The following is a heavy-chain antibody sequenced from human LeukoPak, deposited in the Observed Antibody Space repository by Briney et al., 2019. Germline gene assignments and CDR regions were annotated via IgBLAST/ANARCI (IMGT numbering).Heavy chain of an antibody. D-gene: IGHD2-21*01. CDR3: AKDLPYCGGDCYYDAFDI. J-gene: IGHJ3*02. V-gene: IGHV3-23*01. CDR1: GFTFSSYA. CDR2: ISNSGGTT. Sequence: GESLKISCAASGFTFSSYAMSWVRQAPGKGLEWVSTISNSGGTTYYADSVKGRFTISRDNSKNTLYLQMNSLRAEDTAVYYCAKDLPYCGGDCYYDAFDIWGQGTMVTVSS.